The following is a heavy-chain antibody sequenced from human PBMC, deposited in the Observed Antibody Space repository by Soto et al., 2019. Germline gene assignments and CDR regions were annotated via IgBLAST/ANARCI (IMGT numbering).Heavy chain of an antibody. CDR1: GFTFSDHY. CDR2: SRNKANSYST. V-gene: IGHV3-72*01. Sequence: EVQLVESGGGSVQPGGSLRLSCAASGFTFSDHYMDWVRQAPGKGLEWVGRSRNKANSYSTEYAASVKGRFTISRDESKNSLYLQMNSLKTEDTAVYYCARFSGSYTRGPDYWDQGTLVTVSS. J-gene: IGHJ4*02. CDR3: ARFSGSYTRGPDY. D-gene: IGHD1-26*01.